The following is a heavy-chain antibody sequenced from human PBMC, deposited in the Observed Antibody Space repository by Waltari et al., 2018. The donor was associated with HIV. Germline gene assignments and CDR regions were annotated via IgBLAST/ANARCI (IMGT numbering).Heavy chain of an antibody. D-gene: IGHD5-12*01. J-gene: IGHJ1*01. CDR3: ARAQENSGGLAFQL. Sequence: QVKLQESGPGLVRPSETLSTNCTVSGYAIRSGFSWAWVRRPRGKGLEWIGSMFHSGSTYYNPSLKSRVTMSIDVTKNRFSLSLKSVTATDTALYYCARAQENSGGLAFQLWGLGTLVTVSP. CDR1: GYAIRSGFS. V-gene: IGHV4-38-2*02. CDR2: MFHSGST.